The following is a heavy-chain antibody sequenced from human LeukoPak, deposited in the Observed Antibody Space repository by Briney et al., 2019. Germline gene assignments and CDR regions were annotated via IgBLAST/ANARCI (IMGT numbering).Heavy chain of an antibody. D-gene: IGHD3-9*01. Sequence: GGSLRLSCAASGFTFSSYGMHWVRQAPGKGLEWVAFIRYDGNNKYSADSVKGRFTISRDNSKNTLYLQMNSLRAEDTAFYYCAKDPGYDILTGYFDYWGQGTLVTASS. J-gene: IGHJ4*02. CDR3: AKDPGYDILTGYFDY. CDR1: GFTFSSYG. CDR2: IRYDGNNK. V-gene: IGHV3-30*02.